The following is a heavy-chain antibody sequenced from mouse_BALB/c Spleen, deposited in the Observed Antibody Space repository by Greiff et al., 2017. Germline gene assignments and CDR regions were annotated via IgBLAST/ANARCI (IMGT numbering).Heavy chain of an antibody. D-gene: IGHD2-14*01. CDR2: INPYNGAT. V-gene: IGHV1-31*01. CDR1: GYSFTGYY. J-gene: IGHJ2*01. CDR3: ARRYRYDDGVDY. Sequence: VQLQQSGPELVKPGASVKISCKASGYSFTGYYMHWVQQSHVKSLEWIGRINPYNGATSYNQNFKDKASLTVDKSSSTAYMELHNLTSEDSAVYYCARRYRYDDGVDYWGQGTTLTVSS.